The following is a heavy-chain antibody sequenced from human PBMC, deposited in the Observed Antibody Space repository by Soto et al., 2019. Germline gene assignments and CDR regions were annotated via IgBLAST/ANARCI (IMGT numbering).Heavy chain of an antibody. V-gene: IGHV4-39*01. J-gene: IGHJ4*02. CDR3: ARVTVVTPVYYFDY. CDR2: IYYSGST. D-gene: IGHD2-15*01. CDR1: GGSISSSSYY. Sequence: SETLSLTCTVSGGSISSSSYYWGWIRQPPGKGLEWIGSIYYSGSTYYNPSLKSRVTISGDTSKNQFSLKLSSVTAADTAVYYCARVTVVTPVYYFDYWGQGTLVTVSS.